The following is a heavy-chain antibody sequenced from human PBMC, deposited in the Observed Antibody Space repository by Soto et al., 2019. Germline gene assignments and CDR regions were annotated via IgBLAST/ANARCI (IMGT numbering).Heavy chain of an antibody. CDR2: ISAYNGNT. D-gene: IGHD3-3*01. CDR1: GGTFSIYA. CDR3: ARGDDFWSGYYVAYYYGMDV. Sequence: ASVKVSCKASGGTFSIYAIIWVRQAPGQGLEWMGWISAYNGNTNYAQKLQGRVTMTTDTSTSTAYMELRSLRSDDTAVYYCARGDDFWSGYYVAYYYGMDVWGQGTTVTVS. J-gene: IGHJ6*02. V-gene: IGHV1-18*01.